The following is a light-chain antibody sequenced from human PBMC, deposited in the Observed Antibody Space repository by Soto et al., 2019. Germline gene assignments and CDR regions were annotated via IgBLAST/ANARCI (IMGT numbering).Light chain of an antibody. V-gene: IGLV1-44*01. J-gene: IGLJ3*02. Sequence: QSVLTQPPSASGTPGQRVSISCSGSSSNIGRNTVNWYQQLPGTAPKVLIYSNDQRPSGVPDRFSGSKSGTSASLAISGLQSEDEADYYCAAWDDSLNGQGVFGGGTKSPS. CDR3: AAWDDSLNGQGV. CDR2: SND. CDR1: SSNIGRNT.